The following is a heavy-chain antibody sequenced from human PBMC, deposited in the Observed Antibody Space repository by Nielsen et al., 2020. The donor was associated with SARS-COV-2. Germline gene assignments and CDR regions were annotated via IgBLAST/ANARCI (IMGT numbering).Heavy chain of an antibody. CDR3: ARDRSGWPYYYYGMDV. Sequence: GESLKISCVASGFTFSGYWMSWVRQAPGKGLEWVANIKQDGSEKYYVDSVKGRFTISRDNAKNSLYLQMNSLRAEDTAVYYCARDRSGWPYYYYGMDVWGQGTTVTVSS. CDR2: IKQDGSEK. J-gene: IGHJ6*02. CDR1: GFTFSGYW. V-gene: IGHV3-7*01. D-gene: IGHD6-19*01.